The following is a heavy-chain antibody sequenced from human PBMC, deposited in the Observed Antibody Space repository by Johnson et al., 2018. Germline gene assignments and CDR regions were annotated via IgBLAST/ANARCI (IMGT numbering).Heavy chain of an antibody. CDR2: INSDGSST. J-gene: IGHJ6*03. Sequence: VQLQESGGGLAQPGGSLRLSCAASGFTFSNYWMYWVRQVPGRGLVWVSRINSDGSSTSYADSVKGRFTISRDNAKNTLYLKMKSLRAEDTAVYYCVRVAGIAVADYFYYYMDVWGKGTTVTVSS. V-gene: IGHV3-74*01. CDR3: VRVAGIAVADYFYYYMDV. D-gene: IGHD6-19*01. CDR1: GFTFSNYW.